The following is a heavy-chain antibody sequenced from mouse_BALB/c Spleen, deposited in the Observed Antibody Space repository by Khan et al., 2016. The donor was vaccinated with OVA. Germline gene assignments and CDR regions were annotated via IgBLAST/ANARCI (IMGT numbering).Heavy chain of an antibody. J-gene: IGHJ1*01. CDR1: GYSITSDYA. V-gene: IGHV3-2*02. Sequence: EVQLQESGPGLVKPSQSLSLTCTVTGYSITSDYAWNWIRQFPGNKLEWMGYISYSGTTSYNPSLKSRISITRDTSKNQFFLQLNSVTTEDTATYYCARRVRLMTDWYFDVWGAGTTVTVSS. D-gene: IGHD1-2*01. CDR3: ARRVRLMTDWYFDV. CDR2: ISYSGTT.